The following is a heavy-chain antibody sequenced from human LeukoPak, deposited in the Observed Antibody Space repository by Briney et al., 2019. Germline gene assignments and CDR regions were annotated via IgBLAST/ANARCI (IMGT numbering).Heavy chain of an antibody. CDR2: INHSGST. J-gene: IGHJ4*02. CDR3: ARAEDFWSGYQD. D-gene: IGHD3-3*01. Sequence: SETLSLTCAVYGGSFSGYYWSWIRQPPGEGLEWIGEINHSGSTNYNPSLKSRVTISVDTSKNQFSLKLSPVTAADTAVYYCARAEDFWSGYQDWGQGTLVTVSS. CDR1: GGSFSGYY. V-gene: IGHV4-34*01.